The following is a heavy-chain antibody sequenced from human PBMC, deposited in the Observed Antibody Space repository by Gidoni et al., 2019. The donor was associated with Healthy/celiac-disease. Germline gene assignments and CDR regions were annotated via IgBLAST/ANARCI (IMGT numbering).Heavy chain of an antibody. Sequence: EVQLVESGGGLVKPGGSLRLSCAASGFTFSSYSMNWVRQAPGKGLEWVSSISSSSSYIYYADSVKGRFTISRDNAKNSLYLQMNSLRAEDTAVYYCARERIAAAVFDPWGQGTLVTVSS. V-gene: IGHV3-21*01. CDR3: ARERIAAAVFDP. J-gene: IGHJ5*02. CDR1: GFTFSSYS. D-gene: IGHD6-13*01. CDR2: ISSSSSYI.